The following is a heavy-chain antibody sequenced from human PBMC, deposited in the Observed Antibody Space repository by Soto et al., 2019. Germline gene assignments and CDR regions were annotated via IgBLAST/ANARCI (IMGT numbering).Heavy chain of an antibody. J-gene: IGHJ5*02. CDR3: ARDRDRHSSGLPSFDP. D-gene: IGHD3-22*01. CDR1: GGSVRNYY. CDR2: IYYTGTH. V-gene: IGHV4-59*02. Sequence: SETLSLTCSVSGGSVRNYYWSWVRQPPGKRLEWIGYIYYTGTHDYNPSLRGRATISVDTSKDQFSLKLTSVTAADTAVYYCARDRDRHSSGLPSFDPWGQGILVTVSS.